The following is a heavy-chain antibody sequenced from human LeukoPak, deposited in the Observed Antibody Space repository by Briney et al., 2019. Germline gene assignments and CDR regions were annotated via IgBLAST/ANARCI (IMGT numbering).Heavy chain of an antibody. V-gene: IGHV1-18*01. CDR2: ISAYNGNT. CDR3: ARGIAYYYYYGMDV. J-gene: IGHJ6*02. D-gene: IGHD2-15*01. CDR1: GYTFTSYG. Sequence: ASVKVSCKASGYTFTSYGISWVRQAPGQGLEWMGWISAYNGNTNYAQKLQGRVTMTTDTFTSTAYMELRSLRSDDTAVYYCARGIAYYYYYGMDVWGQGTTVTVSS.